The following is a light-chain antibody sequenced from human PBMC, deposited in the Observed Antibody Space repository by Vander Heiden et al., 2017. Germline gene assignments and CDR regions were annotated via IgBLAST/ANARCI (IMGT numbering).Light chain of an antibody. Sequence: QAGLTQPPSVSKGLRQPATLTCTGNSNNVGNQGAAWLQQHQGHPPKLLSYRNNNRPSGISERFSASRSGNTASLTITGLQPEDEADYYCSAWDSSLSDVFGSGTKVTVL. CDR2: RNN. J-gene: IGLJ6*01. V-gene: IGLV10-54*04. CDR3: SAWDSSLSDV. CDR1: SNNVGNQG.